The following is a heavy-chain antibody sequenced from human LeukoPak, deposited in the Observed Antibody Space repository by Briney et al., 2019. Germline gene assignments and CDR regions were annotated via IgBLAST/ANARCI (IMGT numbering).Heavy chain of an antibody. Sequence: GGSLRLSCAASGFTLSSSGMHWVRQAPGKGLEWVTFIRYDGSIKYYADSVKGRFTISRDNAKNTLYLQMNSLRGEDTAVYYCAKSGGTSSSGLGYWGQGTLVTVSS. CDR1: GFTLSSSG. D-gene: IGHD6-13*01. J-gene: IGHJ4*02. CDR2: IRYDGSIK. CDR3: AKSGGTSSSGLGY. V-gene: IGHV3-30*02.